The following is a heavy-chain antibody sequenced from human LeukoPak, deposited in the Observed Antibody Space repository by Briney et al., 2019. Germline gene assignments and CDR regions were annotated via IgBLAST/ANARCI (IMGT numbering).Heavy chain of an antibody. D-gene: IGHD2-2*02. CDR1: GGSTSSYY. CDR2: IYTSGST. J-gene: IGHJ5*02. Sequence: SETLSPTCTVSGGSTSSYYWSWIRQPAGKGLEWIGRIYTSGSTNYNPSLKSRVTMSVDTSKNQFSLKLSSVTAADTAVYYCARDVHCSSTSCYILAYFDPWGQGTLVTVSS. CDR3: ARDVHCSSTSCYILAYFDP. V-gene: IGHV4-4*07.